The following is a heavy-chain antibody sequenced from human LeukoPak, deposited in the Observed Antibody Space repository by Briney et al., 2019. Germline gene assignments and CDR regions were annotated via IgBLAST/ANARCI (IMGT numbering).Heavy chain of an antibody. D-gene: IGHD6-13*01. CDR1: GFTFSNYW. CDR3: ARALSYSSSWYRPREEYYYMDV. CDR2: INPDGSTT. J-gene: IGHJ6*03. Sequence: GGSLRLSCAASGFTFSNYWMHWVRQDPGKGLVWVSFINPDGSTTNYADSVKGRFTISRDNAKNALYLQMNSLRAEDTAVYYCARALSYSSSWYRPREEYYYMDVWGKGTTVTVSS. V-gene: IGHV3-74*01.